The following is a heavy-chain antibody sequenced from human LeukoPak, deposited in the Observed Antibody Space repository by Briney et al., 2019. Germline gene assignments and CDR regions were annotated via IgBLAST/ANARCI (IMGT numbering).Heavy chain of an antibody. D-gene: IGHD6-19*01. J-gene: IGHJ3*02. CDR2: ISGSGGST. Sequence: PGGTLRLSCAASGFTFSSYGMSWVRQAPGKGLEWVSAISGSGGSTYYADSVKGRFTISRDNSKNTLYLQMNSLRAEDTAVYYCAKDGLSGSQSSIAVADADDAFDIWGQGTMVTVSS. V-gene: IGHV3-23*01. CDR1: GFTFSSYG. CDR3: AKDGLSGSQSSIAVADADDAFDI.